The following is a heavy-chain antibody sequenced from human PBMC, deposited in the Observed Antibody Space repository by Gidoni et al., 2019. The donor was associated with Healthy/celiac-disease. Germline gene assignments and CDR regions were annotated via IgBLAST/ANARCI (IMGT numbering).Heavy chain of an antibody. Sequence: EVQLVESGGGLVQPGRSLRLSCAASGFTFDDYAMHWVRQAPGKGLEWVSGISWNSGSIGYADSVKGRFTISRDNAKNSLYLQMNSLRAEDTALYYCAKGAVSGTQGGLFDYWGQGTLVTVSS. CDR3: AKGAVSGTQGGLFDY. D-gene: IGHD3-16*01. J-gene: IGHJ4*02. V-gene: IGHV3-9*01. CDR2: ISWNSGSI. CDR1: GFTFDDYA.